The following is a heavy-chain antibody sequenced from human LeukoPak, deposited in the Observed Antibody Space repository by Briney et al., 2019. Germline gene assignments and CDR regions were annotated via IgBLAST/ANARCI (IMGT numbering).Heavy chain of an antibody. D-gene: IGHD6-19*01. CDR3: ARDPYSGGYGAYYYYYMDV. Sequence: PGGSLRLSCAASGFTFSTYKMNWVRRTPGKGLEWLSSITTSSSYKFYADSVRGGFTISRDNAENSLYLQMNSLRDEDTAVYYCARDPYSGGYGAYYYYYMDVWGKGTTVTVSS. CDR2: ITTSSSYK. J-gene: IGHJ6*03. CDR1: GFTFSTYK. V-gene: IGHV3-21*01.